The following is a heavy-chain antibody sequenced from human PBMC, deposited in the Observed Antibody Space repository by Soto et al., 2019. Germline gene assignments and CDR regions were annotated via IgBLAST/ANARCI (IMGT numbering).Heavy chain of an antibody. Sequence: QVQLVQSGAEVKKPGASVKVSCKASGYTFTGYYIHWVRQAPGQVLEWMGWINPNSGGTNYAQKFQGRVNMTRDTSISTAYMELSRLRSDDTAVYYCASSYCSSTSCFLEDYYYYGMDVWGQGTTVTVSS. CDR2: INPNSGGT. CDR3: ASSYCSSTSCFLEDYYYYGMDV. V-gene: IGHV1-2*02. J-gene: IGHJ6*02. CDR1: GYTFTGYY. D-gene: IGHD2-2*01.